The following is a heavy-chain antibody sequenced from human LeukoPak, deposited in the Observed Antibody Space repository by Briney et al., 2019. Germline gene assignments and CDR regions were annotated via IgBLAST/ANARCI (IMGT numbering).Heavy chain of an antibody. CDR1: GGSFSGYY. J-gene: IGHJ4*02. CDR2: INHSGST. V-gene: IGHV4-34*01. Sequence: SETLSLTCAVYGGSFSGYYWSWIRQPPGEGLEWIGEINHSGSTNYSPSLKSRVTISVDTSKNQFSLKLSSVTAADTAVYYCARLGPYYDYVWGSYRMPYYFDYWGQGTLVTVSS. D-gene: IGHD3-16*02. CDR3: ARLGPYYDYVWGSYRMPYYFDY.